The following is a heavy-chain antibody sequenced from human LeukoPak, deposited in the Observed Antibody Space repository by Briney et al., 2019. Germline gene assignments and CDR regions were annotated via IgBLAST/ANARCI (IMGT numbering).Heavy chain of an antibody. CDR1: GGSISSYY. CDR2: IYHSGST. Sequence: PSETLSLTCTVSGGSISSYYWSWIRQPPGKGLEWIGSIYHSGSTYYNPSLKSRVTISVDTSKSQFSLKLSSVTAADTAVYYCARVGDGYNWDDYWGQGTLVTVSS. J-gene: IGHJ4*02. V-gene: IGHV4-38-2*02. D-gene: IGHD5-24*01. CDR3: ARVGDGYNWDDY.